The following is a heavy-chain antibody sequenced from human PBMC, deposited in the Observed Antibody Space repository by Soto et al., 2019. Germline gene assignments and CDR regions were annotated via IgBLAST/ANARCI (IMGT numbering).Heavy chain of an antibody. J-gene: IGHJ6*02. CDR1: GFTFSSYW. CDR3: ARDREGIAAAGTGYYYGMDV. CDR2: IKQDGSEK. D-gene: IGHD6-13*01. Sequence: EVQLVESGGGLVQPGGSLRLSCAASGFTFSSYWMSWVRQAPGKGLEWVANIKQDGSEKYYVDSVKGRFTIPRDNAKNSLYLQMNSLRAEDTAVYYCARDREGIAAAGTGYYYGMDVWGQGTTVTVSS. V-gene: IGHV3-7*05.